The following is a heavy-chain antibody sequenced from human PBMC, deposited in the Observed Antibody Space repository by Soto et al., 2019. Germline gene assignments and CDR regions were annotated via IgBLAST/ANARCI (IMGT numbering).Heavy chain of an antibody. D-gene: IGHD4-17*01. CDR3: ARSPVTVTAPDY. CDR2: IYHSGST. Sequence: SETLSLTCAVSGGSISSGGYSWSWIRQPPGKGLEWIGYIYHSGSTYYNPSLKSRVTISVDRSKNQFSLKLSSVTAADTAVYYCARSPVTVTAPDYWGQGTLVTVSS. J-gene: IGHJ4*02. V-gene: IGHV4-30-2*01. CDR1: GGSISSGGYS.